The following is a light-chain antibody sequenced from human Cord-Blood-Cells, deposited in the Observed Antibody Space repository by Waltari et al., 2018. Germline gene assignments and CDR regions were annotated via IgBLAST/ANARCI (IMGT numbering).Light chain of an antibody. CDR1: SSAVGGYNY. J-gene: IGLJ3*02. CDR3: SSYTSSSTFWV. Sequence: QSALTQPASVSGSPGQSITISCTGTSSAVGGYNYVSWYQQHPGKAPKLMIYAASKRPSGVSNRFSGSKSGNTASLTISGLQAEDEADYYCSSYTSSSTFWVFGGGTKLTVL. CDR2: AAS. V-gene: IGLV2-14*01.